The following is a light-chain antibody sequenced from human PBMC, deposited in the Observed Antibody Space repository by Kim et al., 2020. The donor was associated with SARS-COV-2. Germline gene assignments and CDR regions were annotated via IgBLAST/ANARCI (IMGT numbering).Light chain of an antibody. J-gene: IGKJ4*01. CDR3: HQLSSHPFT. Sequence: AAVGDGVTITCRATQDIGNYLAWYQHKPGKAPRLLIHSASTLYSGIPSRFRGSGSGTEFTLTLSSLQPEDFATYYCHQLSSHPFTFGGGTKVDIK. V-gene: IGKV1-9*01. CDR1: QDIGNY. CDR2: SAS.